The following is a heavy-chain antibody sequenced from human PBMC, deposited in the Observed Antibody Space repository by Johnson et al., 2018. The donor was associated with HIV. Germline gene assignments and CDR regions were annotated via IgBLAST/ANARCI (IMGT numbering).Heavy chain of an antibody. CDR2: ISSDGSNK. J-gene: IGHJ3*02. CDR3: AKDKALMTTVTPTAFDI. CDR1: GFTFSNAW. Sequence: QVQLVESGGGFVKPGGSLRLSCAASGFTFSNAWMSWVRQAPGKGLEWVAVISSDGSNKYYADSVKGRFTISRDNSKNTLYLQMNSLRAEDTAVYYCAKDKALMTTVTPTAFDIWGQGTMVTVSS. V-gene: IGHV3-30*18. D-gene: IGHD4-17*01.